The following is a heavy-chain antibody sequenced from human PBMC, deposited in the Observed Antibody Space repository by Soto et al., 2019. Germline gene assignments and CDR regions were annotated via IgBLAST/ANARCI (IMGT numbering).Heavy chain of an antibody. J-gene: IGHJ4*01. CDR2: ISYDGSNK. CDR3: ARAPYFDY. CDR1: GFTFSSYA. V-gene: IGHV3-30-3*01. Sequence: QVQLVESGGGVVQPGRSLRLSCAASGFTFSSYAMHWVRQAPGKGLEWVAVISYDGSNKYYADSVKGRFTISRDNSKNTLYLQMNSLRAEDTAVYYCARAPYFDYWGHGTLVTVSS.